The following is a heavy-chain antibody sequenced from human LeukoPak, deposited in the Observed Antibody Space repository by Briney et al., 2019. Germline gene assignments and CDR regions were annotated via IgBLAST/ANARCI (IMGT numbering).Heavy chain of an antibody. V-gene: IGHV1-2*02. Sequence: ASVKVSCKASGYTFTGCYMHWVRQAPGQGLEWMGWINPNSGGTNYAQRFQGRVTMTRDTSISTAYMELSRLRSDDTAVYYCAREFRRYCSGGNCYSPLEYAFDIWGQGTMVTVSS. J-gene: IGHJ3*02. CDR2: INPNSGGT. CDR1: GYTFTGCY. CDR3: AREFRRYCSGGNCYSPLEYAFDI. D-gene: IGHD2-15*01.